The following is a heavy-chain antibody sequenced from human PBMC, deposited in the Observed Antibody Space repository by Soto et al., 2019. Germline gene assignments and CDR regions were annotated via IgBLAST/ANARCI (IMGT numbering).Heavy chain of an antibody. D-gene: IGHD3-22*01. CDR2: ISAYNGNT. V-gene: IGHV1-18*01. Sequence: GASVKVSCKASGYTFTSYGISWVRQAPGQGLEWMGWISAYNGNTNYAQKLQGRVTMTTDTSTSTAYMELRSLRSDDTAVYYCARYRLPYYYDRSGYPLNYYYYGMDVWGQGTTVTVSS. CDR3: ARYRLPYYYDRSGYPLNYYYYGMDV. CDR1: GYTFTSYG. J-gene: IGHJ6*02.